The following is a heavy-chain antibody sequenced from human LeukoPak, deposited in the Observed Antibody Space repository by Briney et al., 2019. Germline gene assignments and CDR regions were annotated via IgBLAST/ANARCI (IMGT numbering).Heavy chain of an antibody. V-gene: IGHV3-7*01. Sequence: GGSLRLSCAASGFTFSSYWMSWVRQAPGKGLEWVANIKQDGSEKYYVDSVKGRFTISRDNTKNSLYLQMNSLRAEDTAVYYCATHRGGSSSWYPLFDYWGQGTLVTVSS. J-gene: IGHJ4*02. D-gene: IGHD6-13*01. CDR3: ATHRGGSSSWYPLFDY. CDR2: IKQDGSEK. CDR1: GFTFSSYW.